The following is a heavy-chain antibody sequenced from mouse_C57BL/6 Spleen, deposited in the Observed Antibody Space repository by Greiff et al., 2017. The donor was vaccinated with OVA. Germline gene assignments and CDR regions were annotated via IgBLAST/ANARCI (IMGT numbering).Heavy chain of an antibody. CDR1: GYAFSSYW. D-gene: IGHD1-1*02. CDR2: IYPGDGDT. CDR3: ARCNNYGWIAY. J-gene: IGHJ3*01. Sequence: VQLQQPGAELVKPGASVKISCKASGYAFSSYWMHWVKQRPGQGLEWIGQIYPGDGDTNYNRKFKGKATLTADTSYSTAYMQLSSLTSEDSAVYFCARCNNYGWIAYWGQGTLLTVSS. V-gene: IGHV1-80*01.